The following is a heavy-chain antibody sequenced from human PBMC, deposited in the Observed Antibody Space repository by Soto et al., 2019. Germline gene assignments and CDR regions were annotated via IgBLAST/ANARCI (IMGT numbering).Heavy chain of an antibody. V-gene: IGHV3-73*01. J-gene: IGHJ3*02. D-gene: IGHD4-4*01. CDR3: TIGSTARGAFDI. CDR1: GFTFSGSA. Sequence: PGGSLRLSCAASGFTFSGSAMHWVRQASGKGLEWVGRIRSKANSYATAYAASVKGRFTISRDDSKNTAYLQMNSLKTEDTAVYYCTIGSTARGAFDIWGQGTMVTVSS. CDR2: IRSKANSYAT.